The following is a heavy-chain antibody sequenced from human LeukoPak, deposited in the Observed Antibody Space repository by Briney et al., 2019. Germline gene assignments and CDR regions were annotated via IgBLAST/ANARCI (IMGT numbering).Heavy chain of an antibody. J-gene: IGHJ3*02. V-gene: IGHV4-4*07. Sequence: SETLSLTCTVSGGSISSYYWSWIRQPAGKGLEWIGRIYTSGSTNYNPSLKSRVTMSVDTSKNQFPLKLSSVTAADTAVYYCARDLYIDSSGYDAFDIWGQGTMVTVSS. CDR2: IYTSGST. D-gene: IGHD3-22*01. CDR1: GGSISSYY. CDR3: ARDLYIDSSGYDAFDI.